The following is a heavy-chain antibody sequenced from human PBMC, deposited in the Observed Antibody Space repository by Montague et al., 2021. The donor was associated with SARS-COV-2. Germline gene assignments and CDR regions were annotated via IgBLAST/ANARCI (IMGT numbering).Heavy chain of an antibody. Sequence: SETLSLTCTVSGGSISTYYWSWIRQPPGKGLEWIGYIYYSGSTNYSPSLKSRVTISVDTSKNQFSLKLSSVTAADTAAYYCARDGYNAHQNYWYFDLWGRGTLVTVSS. V-gene: IGHV4-59*12. J-gene: IGHJ2*01. CDR3: ARDGYNAHQNYWYFDL. CDR2: IYYSGST. CDR1: GGSISTYY. D-gene: IGHD5-24*01.